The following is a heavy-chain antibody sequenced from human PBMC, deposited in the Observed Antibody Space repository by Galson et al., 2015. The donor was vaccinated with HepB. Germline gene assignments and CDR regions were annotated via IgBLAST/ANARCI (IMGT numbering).Heavy chain of an antibody. J-gene: IGHJ4*02. V-gene: IGHV3-11*06. CDR3: ARDLGYCSSTSCAGFDY. Sequence: SLRLSCAASGFTFSDYYMSWIRQAPGKGLEWVSYISSGSSYTNYADSVKGRFTISRDNAKNSLYLQMNSLRAEDTAVYYCARDLGYCSSTSCAGFDYWGQGTLVTVSS. D-gene: IGHD2-2*01. CDR1: GFTFSDYY. CDR2: ISSGSSYT.